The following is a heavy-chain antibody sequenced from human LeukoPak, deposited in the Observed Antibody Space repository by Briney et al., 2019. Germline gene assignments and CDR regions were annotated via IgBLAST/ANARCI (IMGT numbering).Heavy chain of an antibody. D-gene: IGHD3-16*02. J-gene: IGHJ5*02. CDR1: GGSFSDYY. Sequence: SETLSLTCAVYGGSFSDYYWSWIRQPPGKGLEYIGEINHSGITNYNPSLMSRVTISVDTSKNQFSLKLSSVTAADTAVYYCARDRITFGGVIVPRYQRRGFDPWGQGTLVTVSS. CDR2: INHSGIT. V-gene: IGHV4-34*01. CDR3: ARDRITFGGVIVPRYQRRGFDP.